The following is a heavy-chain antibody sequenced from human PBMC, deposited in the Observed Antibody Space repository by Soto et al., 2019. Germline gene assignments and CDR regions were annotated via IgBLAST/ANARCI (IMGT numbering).Heavy chain of an antibody. CDR2: IYTGGTT. CDR1: GLTVSSNY. J-gene: IGHJ6*02. Sequence: EVQLVESGGTLVQPGGSLRLSCAASGLTVSSNYMSWVRQAPGKGLEGVSVIYTGGTTYYADSVKGRFTISRQNSKNTLDLQMKSLRTEDTAVYYCVRFRPPLYYSMDVWGQGTTVTVSS. CDR3: VRFRPPLYYSMDV. V-gene: IGHV3-53*04.